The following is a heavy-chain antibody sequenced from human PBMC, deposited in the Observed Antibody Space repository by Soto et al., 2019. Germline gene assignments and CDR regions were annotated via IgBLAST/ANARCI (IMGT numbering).Heavy chain of an antibody. J-gene: IGHJ5*02. CDR3: AXVYDILTSAWLDP. Sequence: VKVSCKASGGTFSSYAISWVRQAPGQGLEWMGGIIPIFGTANYAQKFQGRVTITADESTSTAYMELSSLRSEDTAVYYCAXVYDILTSAWLDPWGQGTLVTVSS. V-gene: IGHV1-69*13. CDR2: IIPIFGTA. D-gene: IGHD3-9*01. CDR1: GGTFSSYA.